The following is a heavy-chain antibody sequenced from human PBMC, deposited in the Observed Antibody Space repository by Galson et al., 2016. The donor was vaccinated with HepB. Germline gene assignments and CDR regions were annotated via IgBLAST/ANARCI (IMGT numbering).Heavy chain of an antibody. CDR1: GFTVSSNY. J-gene: IGHJ4*02. CDR3: AKDGWWLRSVFDY. Sequence: SLRLSCAASGFTVSSNYMTWVRQAPGKGLEWVSAIYSGGSTYYADSVKGRFTIPRDNSKHTLYLQMNSLRAADTAVYYCAKDGWWLRSVFDYWGQGTLVTVSS. CDR2: IYSGGST. D-gene: IGHD2-15*01. V-gene: IGHV3-66*02.